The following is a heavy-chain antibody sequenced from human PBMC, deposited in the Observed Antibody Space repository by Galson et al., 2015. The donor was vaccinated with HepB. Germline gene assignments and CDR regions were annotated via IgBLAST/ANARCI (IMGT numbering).Heavy chain of an antibody. Sequence: TLSLTCTVSGDAISSGGYYWSWIRQRPGEGLGWIGYIHLSGSTYYNPSLKSRLSISGDTSKNQFSLKLSSVTAADTAVYYCARATRWTVLIPNYFDSWGQGTLVTVSS. CDR1: GDAISSGGYY. CDR2: IHLSGST. CDR3: ARATRWTVLIPNYFDS. D-gene: IGHD4-23*01. V-gene: IGHV4-31*03. J-gene: IGHJ4*02.